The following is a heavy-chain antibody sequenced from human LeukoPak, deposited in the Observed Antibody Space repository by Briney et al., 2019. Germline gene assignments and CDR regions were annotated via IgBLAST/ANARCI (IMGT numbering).Heavy chain of an antibody. CDR2: ISSSSSTI. J-gene: IGHJ4*02. CDR3: ARGATMIVVDDFDY. D-gene: IGHD3-22*01. V-gene: IGHV3-48*01. CDR1: GFTFSSYS. Sequence: GGSLRLSCAASGFTFSSYSMNWVRQAPGKGLEWASYISSSSSTIYYADSVKGRFTISRDNAKNSLYLQMNSLRAEDTAVYYCARGATMIVVDDFDYWGQGTLVTVSS.